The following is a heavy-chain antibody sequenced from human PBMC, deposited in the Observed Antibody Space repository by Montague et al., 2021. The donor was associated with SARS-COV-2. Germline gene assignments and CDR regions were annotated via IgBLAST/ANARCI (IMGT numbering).Heavy chain of an antibody. Sequence: SLSLSCAASGFTFSSYAMHWVRQAPGKGLEWVAVISYDGSNKYYADSVKGRFTISRDNSKSTLYLQMNSLRAEDTAVYYCARDSGAQMDVWGQGTTVTVSS. J-gene: IGHJ6*02. CDR2: ISYDGSNK. CDR3: ARDSGAQMDV. CDR1: GFTFSSYA. D-gene: IGHD6-25*01. V-gene: IGHV3-30-3*01.